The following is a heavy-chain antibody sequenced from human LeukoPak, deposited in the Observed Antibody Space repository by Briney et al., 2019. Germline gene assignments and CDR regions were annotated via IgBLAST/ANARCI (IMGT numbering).Heavy chain of an antibody. CDR2: ISYDGSNK. CDR1: GFTFSSYG. CDR3: AKVNSGYDIYYFDY. V-gene: IGHV3-30*18. J-gene: IGHJ4*02. D-gene: IGHD5-12*01. Sequence: PGGSLRLSCAASGFTFSSYGMHWVRQAPGKGLEWVAVISYDGSNKYYADSVKGRFTISRDNSKNTLHLQMNSLRAEDTAVYYCAKVNSGYDIYYFDYWGQGTLVTVSS.